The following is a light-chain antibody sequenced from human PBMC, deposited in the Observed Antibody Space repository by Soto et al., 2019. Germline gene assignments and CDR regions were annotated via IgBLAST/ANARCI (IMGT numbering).Light chain of an antibody. CDR3: SSYAGSNNFPYV. CDR1: SSDVGSYNC. CDR2: EVN. V-gene: IGLV2-8*01. J-gene: IGLJ1*01. Sequence: LTQPPSASGSPGQSVTISCTGTSSDVGSYNCVSWYQQHPGKAPKLMIYEVNKRPSGVPDRFSGSKSGNTASLAVSGLQAEDEADYYCSSYAGSNNFPYVFGTGTKVTVL.